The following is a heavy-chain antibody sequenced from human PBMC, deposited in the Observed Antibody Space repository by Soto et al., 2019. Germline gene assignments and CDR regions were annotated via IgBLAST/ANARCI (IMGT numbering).Heavy chain of an antibody. CDR1: GGSISSGGYY. V-gene: IGHV4-31*03. Sequence: NPSETLSLTCTVSGGSISSGGYYWSWIRQHPGKGLEWIGYIYYSGSTYYNPSLKSRVTISVDTSKNQFSLKLSSVTAADTAVYYCARAFLEGITIFGVVLGTSWFDPWGQGTLVTVSS. J-gene: IGHJ5*02. D-gene: IGHD3-3*01. CDR3: ARAFLEGITIFGVVLGTSWFDP. CDR2: IYYSGST.